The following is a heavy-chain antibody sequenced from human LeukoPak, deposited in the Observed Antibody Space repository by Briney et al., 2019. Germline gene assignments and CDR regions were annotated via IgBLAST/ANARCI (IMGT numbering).Heavy chain of an antibody. CDR1: GGTFSSYA. CDR3: ARGPLFGGGNNWFDP. J-gene: IGHJ5*02. D-gene: IGHD3-3*01. V-gene: IGHV1-69*04. Sequence: ASVTVSCKASGGTFSSYAISWVRQAPGQGLEWMGRIIPILGIANYAQKFQGRVTITADKSTSTAYMELSSLRSEDTAVYYCARGPLFGGGNNWFDPWGQGTLVTVSS. CDR2: IIPILGIA.